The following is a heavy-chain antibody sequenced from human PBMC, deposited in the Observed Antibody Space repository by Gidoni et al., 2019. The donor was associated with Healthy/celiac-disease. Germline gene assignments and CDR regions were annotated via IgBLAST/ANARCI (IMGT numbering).Heavy chain of an antibody. CDR2: INHSGST. V-gene: IGHV4-34*01. Sequence: QVQLQQWGAGLLKPSETLSLTCAVSGGSFSGYYWSWIRQPPGKGLEWIGEINHSGSTNYNPSLKSRVTISVDTSKNQFSLKLSSVTAADTAVYYCARGPRGPGRRSYFDYWGQGTLVTVSS. CDR1: GGSFSGYY. CDR3: ARGPRGPGRRSYFDY. J-gene: IGHJ4*02. D-gene: IGHD1-26*01.